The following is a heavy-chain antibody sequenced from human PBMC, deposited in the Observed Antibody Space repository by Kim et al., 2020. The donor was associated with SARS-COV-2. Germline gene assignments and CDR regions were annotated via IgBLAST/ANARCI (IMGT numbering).Heavy chain of an antibody. CDR3: ATLKYF. J-gene: IGHJ4*02. V-gene: IGHV3-7*01. CDR2: IRGDASEK. CDR1: GFTFSNYW. Sequence: GGSLRLSCVAFGFTFSNYWMDWVRQTPGKGLEWVANIRGDASEKNYVDSVKGRFTISRDNVKNSVYLQMNSLRAEDTAVYYCATLKYFWGQGILVTVSS.